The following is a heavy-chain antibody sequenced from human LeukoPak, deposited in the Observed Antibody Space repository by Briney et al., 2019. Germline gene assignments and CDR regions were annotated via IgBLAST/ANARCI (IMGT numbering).Heavy chain of an antibody. Sequence: GGSLRLSCAASGFIFSDYYMSWIRQAPGKGLEWVSYISSSGSTMYYTDSVKGRFTISRDNAKNSLYLQMNSLRAADTAVYYCARGYSSSWHHYYYMDVWGKGTTVTVSS. CDR1: GFIFSDYY. CDR3: ARGYSSSWHHYYYMDV. D-gene: IGHD6-13*01. V-gene: IGHV3-11*04. J-gene: IGHJ6*03. CDR2: ISSSGSTM.